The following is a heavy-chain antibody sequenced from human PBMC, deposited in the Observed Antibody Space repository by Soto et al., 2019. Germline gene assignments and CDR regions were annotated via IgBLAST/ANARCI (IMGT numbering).Heavy chain of an antibody. V-gene: IGHV1-46*01. CDR2: INPSGCST. CDR3: ARELTMVRGAPWAY. CDR1: GYTFTSYY. J-gene: IGHJ4*02. Sequence: GASVKVSCKTSGYTFTSYYIHLVRQAPGQGLEWMGIINPSGCSTSYAQKFQGRVTMTRATSTSTVYMELSSLRSEDTAVYYCARELTMVRGAPWAYWGQGTLVTVS. D-gene: IGHD3-10*01.